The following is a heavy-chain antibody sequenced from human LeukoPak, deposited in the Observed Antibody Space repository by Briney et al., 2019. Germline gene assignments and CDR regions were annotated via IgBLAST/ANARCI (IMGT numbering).Heavy chain of an antibody. D-gene: IGHD3-10*01. J-gene: IGHJ3*02. Sequence: ASVKVSCKASGGTFSSYTISWVRQAPGQGLEWMGGIIPMFDTPNYAQKFQGRVTITADESTSTAYMELSSLRSEDTAVYYCVRPAERLTMAVGGDAFDIWGQGTKVTVSS. CDR2: IIPMFDTP. CDR3: VRPAERLTMAVGGDAFDI. CDR1: GGTFSSYT. V-gene: IGHV1-69*13.